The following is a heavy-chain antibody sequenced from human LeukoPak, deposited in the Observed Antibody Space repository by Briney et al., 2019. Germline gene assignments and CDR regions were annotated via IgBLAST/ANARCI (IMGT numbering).Heavy chain of an antibody. J-gene: IGHJ5*02. V-gene: IGHV3-74*01. CDR3: ARDPGYCSSTSCYTEGDWFDP. CDR1: GFTFSSYW. CDR2: NNTDGSST. D-gene: IGHD2-2*02. Sequence: GGSLRLSCAASGFTFSSYWMHWVRQAPGKGLVWVSRNNTDGSSTSYADSVKGRFTISRDNAKNTLYLQMNSLRAEDTAVYYCARDPGYCSSTSCYTEGDWFDPWGQGTLVTVSS.